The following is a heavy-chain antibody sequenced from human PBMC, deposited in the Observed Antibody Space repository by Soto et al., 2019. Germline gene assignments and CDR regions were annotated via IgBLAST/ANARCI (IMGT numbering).Heavy chain of an antibody. V-gene: IGHV1-2*02. Sequence: ASVTVSCKASGYTFTTYYIQWLRQAPGQGLEWMGWINPNRGDTNYAQKSQGRVTMTRDSSINTAYMELSRLTYDDTAVYYCARGEYSSSSPHMDYWGQGTLVTVSS. CDR2: INPNRGDT. J-gene: IGHJ4*02. CDR3: ARGEYSSSSPHMDY. CDR1: GYTFTTYY. D-gene: IGHD6-6*01.